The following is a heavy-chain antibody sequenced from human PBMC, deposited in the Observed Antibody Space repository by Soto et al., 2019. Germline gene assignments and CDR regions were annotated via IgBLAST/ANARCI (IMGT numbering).Heavy chain of an antibody. Sequence: GESLKISCKGSGYSFTSYWISWVRQMPGKGLEWMGRIDPSDSYTNYSPSFQGHATISADKSISTAYLQWSSLKASDTAMYYCARHPPPYSSSPELGMDVWGQGTTVTVSS. D-gene: IGHD6-6*01. CDR1: GYSFTSYW. J-gene: IGHJ6*02. CDR3: ARHPPPYSSSPELGMDV. CDR2: IDPSDSYT. V-gene: IGHV5-10-1*01.